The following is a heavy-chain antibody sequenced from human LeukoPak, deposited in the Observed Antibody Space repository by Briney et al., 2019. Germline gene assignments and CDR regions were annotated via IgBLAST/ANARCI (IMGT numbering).Heavy chain of an antibody. CDR2: MNPNSGNT. CDR3: ARDNSVGDVAWWFDP. J-gene: IGHJ5*02. V-gene: IGHV1-8*03. CDR1: GYTFTSYD. Sequence: ASVKVSCKASGYTFTSYDINWVRQATGQGLEWMGWMNPNSGNTGYAQKFQGRVIITRNTSISTAYMELSSLRSEDTAVYYCARDNSVGDVAWWFDPWGQGTLVTVSS. D-gene: IGHD1-26*01.